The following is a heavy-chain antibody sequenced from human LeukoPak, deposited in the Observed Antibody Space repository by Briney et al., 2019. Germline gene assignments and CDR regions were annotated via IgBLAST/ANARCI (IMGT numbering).Heavy chain of an antibody. CDR3: ARDYRYDSSGYYISIFDY. J-gene: IGHJ4*02. D-gene: IGHD3-22*01. Sequence: ASVKVSCKASGYTLTGYYMHWVRQAPGQGLEWMGWINPNSGGTNYAQKFQGRVTMTRDTSISTAYMELSRLRSDDTAVYYCARDYRYDSSGYYISIFDYWGQGTLVTVSS. CDR2: INPNSGGT. V-gene: IGHV1-2*02. CDR1: GYTLTGYY.